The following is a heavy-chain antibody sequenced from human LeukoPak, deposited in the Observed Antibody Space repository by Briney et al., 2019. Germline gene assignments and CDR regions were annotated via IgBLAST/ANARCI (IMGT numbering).Heavy chain of an antibody. D-gene: IGHD6-19*01. J-gene: IGHJ5*02. CDR2: ISSSGSTI. CDR3: AREGIAVAGNWFDP. V-gene: IGHV3-48*03. Sequence: GGSLRLSCAASGFTFSSYKMNWVRQAPGKGLEWVSYISSSGSTIYYADSVKGRFTISRDNAKNSLYLQMNSLRVEDTAVYYCAREGIAVAGNWFDPWGQGTLVTVSS. CDR1: GFTFSSYK.